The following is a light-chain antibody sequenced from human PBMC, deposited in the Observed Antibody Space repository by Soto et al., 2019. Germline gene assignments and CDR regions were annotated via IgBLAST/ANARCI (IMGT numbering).Light chain of an antibody. Sequence: EIVLTQPPGTLSLSPGKRATLSCRASQTVSNNYLAWCQQKPGQAPRVIMYGASRRATGIPDRFSGGGSGTDFTLTISRLEPEDFAVYFCQQYAGPPTTFGQGTRL. CDR3: QQYAGPPTT. CDR2: GAS. V-gene: IGKV3-20*01. J-gene: IGKJ5*01. CDR1: QTVSNNY.